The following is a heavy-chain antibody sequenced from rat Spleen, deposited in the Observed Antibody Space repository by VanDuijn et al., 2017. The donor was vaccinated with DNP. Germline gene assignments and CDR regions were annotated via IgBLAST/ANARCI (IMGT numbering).Heavy chain of an antibody. J-gene: IGHJ4*01. CDR1: GFSLTSYT. Sequence: QVQLKESGPGLVQPSQTLSLTCTVSGFSLTSYTVSWVRQPPGKGLEWIAAISSGGSTYYNSALKSRLSISRDTSKSQVFLKMSSLQTEDTAMYFCARGSSYAMDAWGQGTSVTVSS. CDR3: ARGSSYAMDA. D-gene: IGHD1-2*01. V-gene: IGHV2-6*01. CDR2: ISSGGST.